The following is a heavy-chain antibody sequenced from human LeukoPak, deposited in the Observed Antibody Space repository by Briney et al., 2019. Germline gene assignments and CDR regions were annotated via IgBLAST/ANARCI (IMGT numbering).Heavy chain of an antibody. D-gene: IGHD2-21*01. CDR3: ATYSYFDY. J-gene: IGHJ4*02. Sequence: AAAKDSSKPSRYTLTSYEINRGPQATGQGLEWMGWMNPNSGNTGYAQKFQGRVTMTRNTSISTAYMELSSLRSEDTAVYYCATYSYFDYWGQGTLVTVSS. CDR1: RYTLTSYE. V-gene: IGHV1-8*01. CDR2: MNPNSGNT.